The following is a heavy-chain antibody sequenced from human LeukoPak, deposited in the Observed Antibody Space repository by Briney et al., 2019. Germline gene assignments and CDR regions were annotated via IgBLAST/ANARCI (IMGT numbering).Heavy chain of an antibody. J-gene: IGHJ6*03. CDR2: IYYSGST. D-gene: IGHD1-14*01. V-gene: IGHV4-39*07. Sequence: SETLSLTCTVSGGSISSSSYYWGWIRQPPGKGLEWIGSIYYSGSTYYNPSLKSRVTISVDTSKNQFSLKLSSVTAADTAVYYCARENLTSKYYYYMDVWGKGTTVTVSS. CDR1: GGSISSSSYY. CDR3: ARENLTSKYYYYMDV.